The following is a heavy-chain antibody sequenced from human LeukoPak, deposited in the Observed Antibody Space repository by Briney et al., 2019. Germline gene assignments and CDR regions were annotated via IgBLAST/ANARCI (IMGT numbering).Heavy chain of an antibody. D-gene: IGHD6-19*01. J-gene: IGHJ4*02. V-gene: IGHV1-8*01. Sequence: GSSVQVSCKACGYSFPSYDLSRLRQATRQGLEWMGWMTANSGNTGYAQKFQGRVTMTRDTSISTAYMELTSLTSEDTAIYYCARGIAVAGTGYWGQGTLVTVYS. CDR1: GYSFPSYD. CDR3: ARGIAVAGTGY. CDR2: MTANSGNT.